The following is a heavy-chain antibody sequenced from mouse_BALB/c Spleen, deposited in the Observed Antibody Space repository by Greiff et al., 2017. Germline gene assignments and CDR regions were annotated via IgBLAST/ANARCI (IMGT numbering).Heavy chain of an antibody. CDR2: IDPYYGGT. J-gene: IGHJ1*01. CDR1: GYSFTGYN. D-gene: IGHD1-1*01. Sequence: VQLKESGPELEKPGASVKISCKASGYSFTGYNMNWVKQSNGKSLEWIGNIDPYYGGTSYNQKFKGKATLTVDKSSSTAYMQLKSLTSEDSAVYYCARRAYYGSSYNWYFDVWGAGTTVTVSS. V-gene: IGHV1-39*01. CDR3: ARRAYYGSSYNWYFDV.